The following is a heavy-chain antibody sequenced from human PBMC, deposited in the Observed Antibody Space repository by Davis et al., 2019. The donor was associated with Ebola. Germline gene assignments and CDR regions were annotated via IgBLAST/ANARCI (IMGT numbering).Heavy chain of an antibody. V-gene: IGHV1-46*01. J-gene: IGHJ6*02. D-gene: IGHD2-15*01. Sequence: ASVKVSCKASGYTFTSYGISWVRQAPGQGLEWMGIINPSGGSTSYAQKFQGRVTMTRDTSTSTVYMELSSLRSEDTAVYYCARVRGIVVVVAATRDYYGMDVWGQGTTVTVSS. CDR1: GYTFTSYG. CDR2: INPSGGST. CDR3: ARVRGIVVVVAATRDYYGMDV.